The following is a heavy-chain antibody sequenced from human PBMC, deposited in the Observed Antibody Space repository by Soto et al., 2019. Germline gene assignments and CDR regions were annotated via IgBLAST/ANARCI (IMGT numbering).Heavy chain of an antibody. Sequence: SETLSLTCTVSGGSISSSSYYWGWIRQPPGKGLEWIGSIYYSGSTYYNPSLKSRVTISVDTSKNQFSLKLSSVTAADTAVYYCARLTTVVTYDAFDIWGQGTMVT. CDR3: ARLTTVVTYDAFDI. J-gene: IGHJ3*02. D-gene: IGHD4-17*01. V-gene: IGHV4-39*01. CDR1: GGSISSSSYY. CDR2: IYYSGST.